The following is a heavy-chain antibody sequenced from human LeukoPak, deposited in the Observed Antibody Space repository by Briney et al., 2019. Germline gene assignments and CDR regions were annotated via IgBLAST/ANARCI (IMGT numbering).Heavy chain of an antibody. V-gene: IGHV5-51*01. Sequence: GESLKISCKGSGYSFTSYWIGWVRQMPGKGLEWMGIIYPGDSDTRYSPSFQGQVTISADKSISTAYLQWSSLKASDTAMYYCARHRVGLGRGTQPFDYWGQGTLVTVSS. J-gene: IGHJ4*02. CDR3: ARHRVGLGRGTQPFDY. D-gene: IGHD3-10*01. CDR1: GYSFTSYW. CDR2: IYPGDSDT.